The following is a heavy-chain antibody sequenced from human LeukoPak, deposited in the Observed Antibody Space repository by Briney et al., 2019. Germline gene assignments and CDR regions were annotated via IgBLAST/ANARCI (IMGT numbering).Heavy chain of an antibody. CDR2: ISYSGST. D-gene: IGHD6-19*01. V-gene: IGHV4-59*01. CDR3: ARDSSGSEMGWFDP. J-gene: IGHJ5*02. CDR1: GGSIRRDY. Sequence: SETLSLTCTVSGGSIRRDYWSWIRQPPGKGLEWVGYISYSGSTSYNPSLKSRVTISVDTSKNQFSLKLSSVTAADTAVYYCARDSSGSEMGWFDPWGQGTLVTVSS.